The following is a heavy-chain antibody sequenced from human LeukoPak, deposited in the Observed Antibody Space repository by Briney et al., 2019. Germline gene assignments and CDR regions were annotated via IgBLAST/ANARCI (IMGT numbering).Heavy chain of an antibody. Sequence: SETLSLTCTVSGGSISPYYWSWIRQPPGKGLEWIGYIYYSGSTNYNPSLKSRVTISVDTSKNQFSLKLSSVTAADTAVYYCARDIDGDYYVSGGNFDYWGQGTLVTVSS. V-gene: IGHV4-59*01. D-gene: IGHD3-10*01. CDR1: GGSISPYY. CDR3: ARDIDGDYYVSGGNFDY. J-gene: IGHJ4*02. CDR2: IYYSGST.